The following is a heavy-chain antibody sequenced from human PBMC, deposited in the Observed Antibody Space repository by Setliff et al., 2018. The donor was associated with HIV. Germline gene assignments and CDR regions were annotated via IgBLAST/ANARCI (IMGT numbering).Heavy chain of an antibody. Sequence: KPSETLSLTCTVSGGSISSYDYNWGWLRQPPGKGLGWIANIYYTGRTYYNPSLKSRVTISVDTSKNQFSLKVTSLTAANTAVYYCARYRRGAEGFDPWGQGTLVTVSS. V-gene: IGHV4-39*01. D-gene: IGHD1-26*01. CDR1: GGSISSYDYN. J-gene: IGHJ5*02. CDR2: IYYTGRT. CDR3: ARYRRGAEGFDP.